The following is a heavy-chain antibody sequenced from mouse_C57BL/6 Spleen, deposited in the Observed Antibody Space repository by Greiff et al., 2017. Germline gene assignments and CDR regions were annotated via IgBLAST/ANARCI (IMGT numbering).Heavy chain of an antibody. D-gene: IGHD2-4*01. V-gene: IGHV1-69*01. Sequence: QVQLQQPGAELVMPGASVKLSCKASGYTFTSYWMHWVKQRPGQGLEWIGEIDPSDSYTNYNQKFKGKYTLTADKSSSTAYMQLSSLTSEASAVDYCVRGGVYDYCPWFADWGQGTLVTVSA. J-gene: IGHJ3*01. CDR3: VRGGVYDYCPWFAD. CDR1: GYTFTSYW. CDR2: IDPSDSYT.